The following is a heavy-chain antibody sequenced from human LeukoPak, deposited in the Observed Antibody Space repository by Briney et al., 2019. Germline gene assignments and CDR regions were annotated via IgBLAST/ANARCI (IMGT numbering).Heavy chain of an antibody. Sequence: QPGGSLRLSCAASGPTFSSYWMHWVRHPHGKGLVWVSRIIMDGSTTTYADSVKGRITISRDNAKNTMYLKMNSLRADDTAVYYCVSRYCTITNCYKASGTGSFDIWGQGTMVSVSS. CDR1: GPTFSSYW. CDR3: VSRYCTITNCYKASGTGSFDI. V-gene: IGHV3-74*01. J-gene: IGHJ3*02. D-gene: IGHD2-2*02. CDR2: IIMDGSTT.